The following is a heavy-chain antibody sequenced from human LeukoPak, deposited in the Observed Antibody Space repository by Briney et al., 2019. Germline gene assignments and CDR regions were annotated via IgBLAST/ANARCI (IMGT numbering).Heavy chain of an antibody. V-gene: IGHV1-2*02. CDR2: INPNSGGT. CDR3: ARDAEGYCSGGSCYNWFDP. D-gene: IGHD2-15*01. J-gene: IGHJ5*02. CDR1: GYTFTSYY. Sequence: ASVKVSCKASGYTFTSYYMHWVRQAPGQGLEWMGWINPNSGGTNYAQKFQGRVTMTRDTSISTAYMELSRLRSDDTAVYYCARDAEGYCSGGSCYNWFDPWGQGTLVTVSS.